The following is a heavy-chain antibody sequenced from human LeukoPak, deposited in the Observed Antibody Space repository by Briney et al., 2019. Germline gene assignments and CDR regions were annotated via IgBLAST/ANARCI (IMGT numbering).Heavy chain of an antibody. CDR1: GGSISSYY. J-gene: IGHJ3*02. Sequence: SETLSLTCTVSGGSISSYYWSWIRQPPGKGLEWIGYIYYSGSTNYNPSLKSRVTISVDTSKNQFSLKLTSVTAADTAIYFCAKEGMGSEATTADGAFDIWGQGTTVTVSS. D-gene: IGHD1-26*01. CDR2: IYYSGST. CDR3: AKEGMGSEATTADGAFDI. V-gene: IGHV4-59*12.